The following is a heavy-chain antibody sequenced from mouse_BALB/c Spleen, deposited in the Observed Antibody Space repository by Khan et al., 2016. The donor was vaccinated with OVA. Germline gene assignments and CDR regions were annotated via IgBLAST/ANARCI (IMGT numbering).Heavy chain of an antibody. CDR3: ARGDTASYWYFNV. CDR1: GYSFTSYW. CDR2: IHPSDSDT. D-gene: IGHD1-2*01. J-gene: IGHJ1*01. Sequence: QVQLQQSGAELVRPGASVKLSCKASGYSFTSYWMNWVKQRPGQGLEWIGLIHPSDSDTRLNQKFKDKATLTVDKSSSTAYMQLSSPTSEDSAVNYCARGDTASYWYFNVWGAGTTVTVSS. V-gene: IGHV1-69*02.